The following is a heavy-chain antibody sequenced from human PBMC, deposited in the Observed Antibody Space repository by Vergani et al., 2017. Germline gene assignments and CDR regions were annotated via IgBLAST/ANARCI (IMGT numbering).Heavy chain of an antibody. CDR3: ARDRKDIVVVPAARTPYYYYYMDV. Sequence: QVQLQESGPGLVKPSQTLSLTCTVSGGSFSSGGYYWSWIRQHPGKGLEWIGYIYYSGSTYYNPSLKSRVTISVDTSKNQFSLKLSSVTAADTAVYYCARDRKDIVVVPAARTPYYYYYMDVWGKGTTVTVSS. V-gene: IGHV4-31*03. J-gene: IGHJ6*03. CDR1: GGSFSSGGYY. CDR2: IYYSGST. D-gene: IGHD2-2*01.